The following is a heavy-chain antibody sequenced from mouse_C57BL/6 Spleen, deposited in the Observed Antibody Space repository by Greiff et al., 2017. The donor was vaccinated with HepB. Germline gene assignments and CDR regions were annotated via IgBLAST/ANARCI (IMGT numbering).Heavy chain of an antibody. D-gene: IGHD3-3*01. CDR2: IDPEDGDT. J-gene: IGHJ4*01. CDR3: TRDRKGYAMDY. Sequence: VQLQQPGAELVRPGASVKLSCTASGFNIKDYYMHWVKQRPEQGLEWIGRIDPEDGDTEYAPKFQGKATMTADKSSNTAYLQLSSLTSEDTAVYYCTRDRKGYAMDYWGQGTSVTVSS. CDR1: GFNIKDYY. V-gene: IGHV14-1*01.